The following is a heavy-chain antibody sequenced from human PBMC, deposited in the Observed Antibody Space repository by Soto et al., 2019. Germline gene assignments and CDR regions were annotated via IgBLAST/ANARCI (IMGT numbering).Heavy chain of an antibody. D-gene: IGHD5-12*01. Sequence: SETLSLTCPVSGGSFCRGGAICSGGHHWTWIRQHPGKGLEWLGYIYYTANTYYNPSLKSRVTISVDPSKNQFSLKLSSVTDADTAVYYCARLRDGYNQVNSYYWGPGNLVTVSS. J-gene: IGHJ4*02. CDR1: GGSFCRGGAICSGGHH. CDR3: ARLRDGYNQVNSYY. CDR2: IYYTANT. V-gene: IGHV4-31*03.